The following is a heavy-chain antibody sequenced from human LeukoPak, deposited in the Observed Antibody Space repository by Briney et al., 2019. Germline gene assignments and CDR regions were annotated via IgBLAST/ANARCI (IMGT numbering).Heavy chain of an antibody. J-gene: IGHJ4*02. CDR2: IIPILGIA. CDR1: GGTFSSYT. CDR3: ARGPLYSSDFDY. D-gene: IGHD6-25*01. V-gene: IGHV1-69*02. Sequence: SVKVSCKASGGTFSSYTISWVRQAPGQGLEWMGRIIPILGIANYAQKFQGRVTITADKSTSTAYMELSSLRSEDTAVYYCARGPLYSSDFDYWGQGTLVTVSS.